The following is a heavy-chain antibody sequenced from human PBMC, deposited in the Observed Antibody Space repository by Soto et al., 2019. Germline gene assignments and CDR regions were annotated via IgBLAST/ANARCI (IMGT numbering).Heavy chain of an antibody. D-gene: IGHD2-21*01. Sequence: QITLKESGPTLVTPTQALTLTCTFSGFSLTTSGVGVGWIRQPPGKALEWLGLIYWGDDMRYNPSLRRRLTIRKYPSRTQVVLTMTHMHPVDPATYYCSHVYGGDSDYWGQGTLVTVSS. J-gene: IGHJ4*02. CDR3: SHVYGGDSDY. CDR2: IYWGDDM. V-gene: IGHV2-5*02. CDR1: GFSLTTSGVG.